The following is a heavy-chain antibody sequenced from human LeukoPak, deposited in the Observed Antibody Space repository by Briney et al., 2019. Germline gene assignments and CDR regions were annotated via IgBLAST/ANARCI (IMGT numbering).Heavy chain of an antibody. Sequence: PGGSLRLSCAASGFTFSSYSMNWVRQAPGKGLEWVSSISSSSSYIYYADSVKGRFTISRDNAKNSLYLQMNSLRAEDTAVYYCAKALSPPTAAAGLNREYFQHWGQGTLVTVSS. CDR1: GFTFSSYS. D-gene: IGHD6-13*01. CDR3: AKALSPPTAAAGLNREYFQH. V-gene: IGHV3-21*01. J-gene: IGHJ1*01. CDR2: ISSSSSYI.